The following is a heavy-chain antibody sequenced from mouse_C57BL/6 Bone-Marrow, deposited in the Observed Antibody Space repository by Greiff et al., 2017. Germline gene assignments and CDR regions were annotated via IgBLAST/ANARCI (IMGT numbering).Heavy chain of an antibody. J-gene: IGHJ4*01. V-gene: IGHV10-1*01. CDR3: VRHRVVAYYFAMDY. D-gene: IGHD1-1*01. CDR2: IRSKSNNYAT. CDR1: GFSFNTYA. Sequence: EVKLMESGGGLVQPKGSLKLSCAASGFSFNTYAMNWVRQAPGKGLEWVARIRSKSNNYATYYADSVKDRFTISRDDSESMLYLQMNNLKTEDTAMDYCVRHRVVAYYFAMDYWGQGTSVTVSS.